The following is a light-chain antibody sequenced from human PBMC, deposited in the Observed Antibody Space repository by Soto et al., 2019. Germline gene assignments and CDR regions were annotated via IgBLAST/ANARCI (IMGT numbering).Light chain of an antibody. CDR1: QGVSRK. V-gene: IGKV3-15*01. Sequence: EIGMTQSPAPLSVAPGERVTFSCRASQGVSRKLAWYQHKPGQAPRLLISGASTGATGIPARFSGSGSGTEFTLTISSLQYEDCAVYYCQQYYTWPITFGGGTKVEIK. CDR2: GAS. J-gene: IGKJ4*01. CDR3: QQYYTWPIT.